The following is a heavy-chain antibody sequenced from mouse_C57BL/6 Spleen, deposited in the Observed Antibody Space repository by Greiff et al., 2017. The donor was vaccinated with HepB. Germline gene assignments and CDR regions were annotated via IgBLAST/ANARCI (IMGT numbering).Heavy chain of an antibody. V-gene: IGHV1-7*01. CDR2: INPSSGYT. J-gene: IGHJ3*01. D-gene: IGHD2-4*01. Sequence: QVQLKQSGAELAKPGASVKLSCKASGYTFTSYWMHWVKQRPGQGLEWIGYINPSSGYTKYNQKFKDKATLTADKSSSTAYMQLSSLTYEESAVYYCARLGKYYDYGFAYWGQGTLVTVSA. CDR3: ARLGKYYDYGFAY. CDR1: GYTFTSYW.